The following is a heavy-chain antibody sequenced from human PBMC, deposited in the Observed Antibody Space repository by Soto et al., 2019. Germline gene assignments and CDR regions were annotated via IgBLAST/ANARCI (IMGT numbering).Heavy chain of an antibody. CDR2: IYYSGST. D-gene: IGHD5-18*01. CDR1: GSSISSGDYY. J-gene: IGHJ6*02. Sequence: SETLSLTCTVSGSSISSGDYYWSWIRQPPGKGLEWIGYIYYSGSTYYNPSLKSRVTISVDTSKNQFSLKLSSVTAADTAVYYCARDYVDTANHYYYGMDVWGQGTTVTVSS. V-gene: IGHV4-30-4*01. CDR3: ARDYVDTANHYYYGMDV.